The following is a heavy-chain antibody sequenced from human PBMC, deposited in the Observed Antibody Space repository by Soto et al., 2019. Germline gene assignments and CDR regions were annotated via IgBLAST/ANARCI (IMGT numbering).Heavy chain of an antibody. CDR3: ARLVRGYGMDV. J-gene: IGHJ6*02. V-gene: IGHV4-31*03. CDR1: GGSISSGGYY. CDR2: IYYSGST. D-gene: IGHD3-10*01. Sequence: QVQLQESGPGLVKPSQTLSLTCTVSGGSISSGGYYWSWIRQHPGKGLEWIGYIYYSGSTYYNPSLTSRVTISVDTAKNQFSLKLSSVTAADTAVYYCARLVRGYGMDVWGQGTTVTVSS.